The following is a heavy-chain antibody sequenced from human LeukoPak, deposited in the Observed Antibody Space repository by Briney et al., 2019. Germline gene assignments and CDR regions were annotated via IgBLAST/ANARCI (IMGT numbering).Heavy chain of an antibody. CDR1: GFTFSSYG. J-gene: IGHJ3*02. Sequence: GSLRLSCAASGFTFSSYGMSWVRQAPGKGLEWVSAISGSGGSTYYAASVKGRFTISRDNSKNTMYLQMNSLRAEDTAVYYCAKDLRNYCGGGSCYFESAFDIWGQGTMVTVSS. D-gene: IGHD2-15*01. CDR2: ISGSGGST. V-gene: IGHV3-23*01. CDR3: AKDLRNYCGGGSCYFESAFDI.